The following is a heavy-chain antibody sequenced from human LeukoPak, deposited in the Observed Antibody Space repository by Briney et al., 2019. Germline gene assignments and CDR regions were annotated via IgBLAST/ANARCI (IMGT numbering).Heavy chain of an antibody. V-gene: IGHV3-48*01. D-gene: IGHD6-13*01. J-gene: IGHJ5*02. CDR2: ISSSITTI. CDR3: ARMIATTGTKWFDP. Sequence: GGSLRLSCAASGFTFSNYAMSWVRQVPGRGLEWVSYISSSITTIYYADSVKGRFTISRDNAKNSLYLQMNSLRAEDTAVYYCARMIATTGTKWFDPWGQGTLVTVSS. CDR1: GFTFSNYA.